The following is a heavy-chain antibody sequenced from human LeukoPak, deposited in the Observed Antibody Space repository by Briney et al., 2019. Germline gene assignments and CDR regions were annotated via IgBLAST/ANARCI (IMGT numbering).Heavy chain of an antibody. CDR1: GFTFSSYA. CDR3: VRDDDRPGNGLDY. D-gene: IGHD3-22*01. CDR2: ISGSGGST. Sequence: PGGSLRLSCAASGFTFSSYAMSWVRQAPGKGLEWVSAISGSGGSTYYTDSVKGRFTISRDNSKNTLYLQMNSLRAEDTAVYYCVRDDDRPGNGLDYWGQGTLVTVSS. J-gene: IGHJ4*02. V-gene: IGHV3-23*01.